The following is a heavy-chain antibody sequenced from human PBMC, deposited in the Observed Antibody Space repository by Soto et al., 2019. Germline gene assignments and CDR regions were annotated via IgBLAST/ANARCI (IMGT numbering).Heavy chain of an antibody. J-gene: IGHJ4*02. V-gene: IGHV1-3*01. CDR1: GYTFTSYA. D-gene: IGHD6-13*01. CDR3: ARDQRQQLVEFDY. CDR2: INAGNGNT. Sequence: ASVKVSCKASGYTFTSYAMHWVRQAPGQRLEWMGWINAGNGNTKYSQKFQGRVTITRDTSASTAYMELSSLRSEDTAVYYCARDQRQQLVEFDYWGQGTLVTVSS.